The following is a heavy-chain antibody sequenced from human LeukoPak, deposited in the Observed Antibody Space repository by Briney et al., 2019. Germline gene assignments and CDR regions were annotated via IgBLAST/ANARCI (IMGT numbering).Heavy chain of an antibody. D-gene: IGHD3-9*01. CDR1: GFRFDDYG. CDR3: AKEAGAGYGYGMDG. Sequence: GGSLRLSCVVSGFRFDDYGMHWVRQAPGKGLEWVSGIGGNTYYADSVKGRFTISRDNSKNTLFLQMDSLRAGDTALYYCAKEAGAGYGYGMDGWGQGTTVTVSS. V-gene: IGHV3-23*01. CDR2: IGGNT. J-gene: IGHJ6*02.